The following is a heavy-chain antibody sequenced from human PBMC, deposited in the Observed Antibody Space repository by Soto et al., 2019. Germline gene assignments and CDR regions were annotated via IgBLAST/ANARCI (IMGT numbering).Heavy chain of an antibody. Sequence: PGGSLRLSCTGSGFDFGDYYMNWVRQAPGKGLEWVSTISSNSAYIYYTDALRGRFTISRDNAKNSLHLQMNSLRAEDTAVYYCTRDASRDSSARGWFDPWGPGTLVTVSS. CDR2: ISSNSAYI. D-gene: IGHD6-13*01. V-gene: IGHV3-21*01. CDR3: TRDASRDSSARGWFDP. CDR1: GFDFGDYY. J-gene: IGHJ5*02.